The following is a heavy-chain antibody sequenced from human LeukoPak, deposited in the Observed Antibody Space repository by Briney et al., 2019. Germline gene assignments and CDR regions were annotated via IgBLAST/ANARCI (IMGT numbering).Heavy chain of an antibody. Sequence: GESLKISCKGSGYSFTSYWIGWVRQMPGKGLEWMGIIYPGDSDTRYSPSFQGQVTISADKSISTAYLQWSSLKASDTAMYYCARHWVLGADYYYYGMDVWGQGTTVTVSS. J-gene: IGHJ6*02. V-gene: IGHV5-51*01. CDR1: GYSFTSYW. CDR2: IYPGDSDT. CDR3: ARHWVLGADYYYYGMDV. D-gene: IGHD3-16*01.